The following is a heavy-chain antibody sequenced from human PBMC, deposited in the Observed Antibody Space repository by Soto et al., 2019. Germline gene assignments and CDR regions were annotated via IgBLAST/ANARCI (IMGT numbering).Heavy chain of an antibody. D-gene: IGHD5-18*01. Sequence: GGSLRLSCAASGFTFSSYGMHWVRQAPGKGLEWVAVIWYDGSNKYYADSVKGRFTISRDNSKNTLYLQMNSLRAEDTAVYYCARDQTTQPLDTATDYWGQGTLVTVSS. J-gene: IGHJ4*02. CDR1: GFTFSSYG. CDR3: ARDQTTQPLDTATDY. CDR2: IWYDGSNK. V-gene: IGHV3-33*01.